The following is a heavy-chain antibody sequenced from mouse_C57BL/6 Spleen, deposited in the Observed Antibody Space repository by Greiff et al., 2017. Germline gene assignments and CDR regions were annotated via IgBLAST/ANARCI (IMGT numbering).Heavy chain of an antibody. CDR2: IYPGSGNT. CDR3: ARYGNYLGFAY. V-gene: IGHV1-66*01. J-gene: IGHJ3*01. CDR1: GYSFTSYY. D-gene: IGHD2-1*01. Sequence: VQLQQSGPELVKPGASVKISCKASGYSFTSYYIHWVKQRPGQGLEWIGWIYPGSGNTKYNEKFKGKATLTADTSSSTAYMQLSSLTSEDSAVYYCARYGNYLGFAYWGQGTLVTVSA.